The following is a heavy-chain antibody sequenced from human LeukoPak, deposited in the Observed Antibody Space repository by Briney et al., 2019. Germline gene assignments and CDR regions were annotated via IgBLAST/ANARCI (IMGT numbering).Heavy chain of an antibody. Sequence: PGGSLRLSCAASGFTFSSYAMTWVRQAPGKGLEWVSTISGSGGSTYYADSVKGRFTISRDNAKNSLYLQMNSLRAEDTAVYYCARDLGKVRGVIRELYWGQGTLVTVSS. CDR2: ISGSGGST. V-gene: IGHV3-23*01. CDR3: ARDLGKVRGVIRELY. D-gene: IGHD3-10*01. J-gene: IGHJ4*02. CDR1: GFTFSSYA.